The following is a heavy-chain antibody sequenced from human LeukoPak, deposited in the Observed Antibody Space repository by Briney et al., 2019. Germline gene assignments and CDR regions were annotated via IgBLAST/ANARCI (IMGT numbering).Heavy chain of an antibody. D-gene: IGHD3-10*01. CDR2: IIPIFGRT. CDR3: ARDQGLWFGELLPHGEYFQH. J-gene: IGHJ1*01. CDR1: GGTFSGYA. V-gene: IGHV1-69*13. Sequence: RASVKVSCKASGGTFSGYAFSWVRQAPGQGLEWMGGIIPIFGRTNYAQTFQGRVTITADESTSTAYMELTSLRSDDTAVYYCARDQGLWFGELLPHGEYFQHWGQGTLVTVSS.